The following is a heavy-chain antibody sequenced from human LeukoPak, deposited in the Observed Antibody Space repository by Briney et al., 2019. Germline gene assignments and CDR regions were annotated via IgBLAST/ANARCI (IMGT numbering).Heavy chain of an antibody. D-gene: IGHD3-22*01. Sequence: GGSLRLSCAASGFTFSSYAMHWVRQAPGKGLEWVAVISYDGSNKYYADSVKGRFTISRDNSKNTLYLQMNSLRAEDTAVYYCATPDYYDSSGYYRQSVYWGQGTLVTVSS. CDR3: ATPDYYDSSGYYRQSVY. J-gene: IGHJ4*02. V-gene: IGHV3-30-3*01. CDR1: GFTFSSYA. CDR2: ISYDGSNK.